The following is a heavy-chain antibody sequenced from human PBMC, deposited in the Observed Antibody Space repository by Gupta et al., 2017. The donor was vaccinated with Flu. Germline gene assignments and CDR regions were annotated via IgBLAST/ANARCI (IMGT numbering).Heavy chain of an antibody. Sequence: APGQGLEWMGGIIPIFGTANSAQKFQGRDTITADKSTSTAYMELSSLRAEDTAVYYCARDLPYSSSSDGFDYWGQGTLVTGSS. CDR3: ARDLPYSSSSDGFDY. V-gene: IGHV1-69*06. J-gene: IGHJ4*02. D-gene: IGHD6-6*01. CDR2: IIPIFGTA.